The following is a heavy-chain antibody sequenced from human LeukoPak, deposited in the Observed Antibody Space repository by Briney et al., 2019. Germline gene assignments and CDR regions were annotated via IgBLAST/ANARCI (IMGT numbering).Heavy chain of an antibody. CDR2: ISSSSYI. CDR3: ARAPWTNYYDSSGQPLDGAFDI. D-gene: IGHD3-22*01. Sequence: KSGGSLRLSCAASGFTFSSYSMNWVRQAPGKGLEWVSSISSSSYIYYADSVKGRFTISRDNAKNSLYLQMNSLRAEDTAVYYCARAPWTNYYDSSGQPLDGAFDIWGQGTMVTVSS. J-gene: IGHJ3*02. V-gene: IGHV3-21*01. CDR1: GFTFSSYS.